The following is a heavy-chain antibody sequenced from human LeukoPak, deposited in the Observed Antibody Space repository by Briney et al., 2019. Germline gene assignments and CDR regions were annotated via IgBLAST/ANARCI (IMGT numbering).Heavy chain of an antibody. CDR2: FDPEDGET. J-gene: IGHJ5*02. D-gene: IGHD6-13*01. Sequence: ASVKVSCKVSGYTLTELSMHRVRQAPGKGLEWMGGFDPEDGETIYAQKFQGRVTMTEDTSTDTAYMELSSLRSEDTAVYYCATTVYSSSWYESWFDPWGQGTLVTVSS. V-gene: IGHV1-24*01. CDR3: ATTVYSSSWYESWFDP. CDR1: GYTLTELS.